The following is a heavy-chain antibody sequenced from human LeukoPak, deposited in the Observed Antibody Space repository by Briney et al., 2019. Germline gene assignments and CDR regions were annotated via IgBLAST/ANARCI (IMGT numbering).Heavy chain of an antibody. V-gene: IGHV1-24*01. CDR2: FDPEDGET. D-gene: IGHD3-3*01. J-gene: IGHJ4*02. Sequence: ASVKVSCKVSGYTLTELSMHWVRQAPGKGLEWMGGFDPEDGETIYAQKFQGRVTMTEDTSTDTAYMELSSLRSEDTAVYYCATSGDFGVETYCFDYWGQGTLVTVSS. CDR3: ATSGDFGVETYCFDY. CDR1: GYTLTELS.